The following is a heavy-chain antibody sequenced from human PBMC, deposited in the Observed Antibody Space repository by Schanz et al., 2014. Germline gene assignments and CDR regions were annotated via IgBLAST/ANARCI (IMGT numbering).Heavy chain of an antibody. CDR3: AKDLYNYGIFDS. J-gene: IGHJ5*01. CDR2: MSGSGSTA. D-gene: IGHD3-16*01. CDR1: GFTFFGSFA. Sequence: VQLVECGGGVVQPGRSLRLSCVASGFTFFGSFAMSWVRQAPGKGLEWVSGMSGSGSTADYADSVKGRFTISRDNSRKTLYLQMNSLRADDTAVYYCAKDLYNYGIFDSWGQGTLVTVSS. V-gene: IGHV3-23*04.